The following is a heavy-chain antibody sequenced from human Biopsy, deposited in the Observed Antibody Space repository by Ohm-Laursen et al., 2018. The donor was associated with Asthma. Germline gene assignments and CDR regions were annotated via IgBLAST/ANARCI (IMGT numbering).Heavy chain of an antibody. V-gene: IGHV2-5*02. CDR2: IYWDDDK. J-gene: IGHJ4*01. D-gene: IGHD6-6*01. Sequence: TQTLPLTCSFSGFSLTQSGVGVGWIRQAPGKALEWLAVIYWDDDKRYSPSLRGRLTITTDTSKRQVLLALTNVDPVDTATYFCAHTVSSRHDYWGQGTRVSVSS. CDR1: GFSLTQSGVG. CDR3: AHTVSSRHDY.